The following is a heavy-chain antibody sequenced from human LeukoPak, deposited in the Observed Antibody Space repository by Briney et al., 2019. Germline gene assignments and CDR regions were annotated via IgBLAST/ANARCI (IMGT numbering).Heavy chain of an antibody. CDR2: IYHNGTP. Sequence: SETLSLTCGVSVGSISSGNWWSWVRQSPGKGLEWIGEIYHNGTPNYNPFLKSRVTISADTFKNHFSLKLTSVTAADTAVYYCATAPILRGEGGEHYKYGMDVWGQGTTVIVSS. J-gene: IGHJ6*02. V-gene: IGHV4/OR15-8*01. D-gene: IGHD2-2*02. CDR3: ATAPILRGEGGEHYKYGMDV. CDR1: VGSISSGNW.